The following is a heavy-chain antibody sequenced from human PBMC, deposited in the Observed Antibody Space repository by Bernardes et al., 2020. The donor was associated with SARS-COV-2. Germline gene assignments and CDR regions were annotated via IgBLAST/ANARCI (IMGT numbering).Heavy chain of an antibody. CDR1: GFAFSSHG. D-gene: IGHD3-3*02. CDR3: VRGSPPGISGGPWTSEY. J-gene: IGHJ4*02. CDR2: MNMDGSTK. V-gene: IGHV3-74*01. Sequence: GGSLRLSRAASGFAFSSHGMNWVRQDAGKGLVWLSRMNMDGSTKDYAASVKGRFTISRDNAKNTLYLQMNNLRLDDRAVYYCVRGSPPGISGGPWTSEYWGQGTLVTVSS.